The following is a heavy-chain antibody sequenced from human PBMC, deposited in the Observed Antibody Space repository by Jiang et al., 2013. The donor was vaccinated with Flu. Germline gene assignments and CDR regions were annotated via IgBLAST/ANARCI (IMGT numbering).Heavy chain of an antibody. J-gene: IGHJ3*01. Sequence: VQLVESGGGLVKPGGSLRLSCAASGFTFSTYSMSWVRQAPGKGLEWVSSISSTSTYTYYADSLKGRFTISRDNAKNSLSLKMSSLRAEDTAVYYCARDGVVRGTVAAFDVWGQGTVVTVSS. CDR1: GFTFSTYS. V-gene: IGHV3-21*01. CDR2: ISSTSTYT. CDR3: ARDGVVRGTVAAFDV. D-gene: IGHD2-15*01.